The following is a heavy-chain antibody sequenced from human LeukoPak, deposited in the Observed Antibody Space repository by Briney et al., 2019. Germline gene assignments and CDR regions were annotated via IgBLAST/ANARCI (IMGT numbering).Heavy chain of an antibody. D-gene: IGHD5-18*01. Sequence: ASVTVSCKASGYTFISYGISWVRQAPGQGLEGMGRISPYNDTTDYAQTFLARLTMTAHTSPSTAYIELRTPRSDDSAVFYCARTIGGVYSYAPYFDYWGQGSLVAVAS. CDR3: ARTIGGVYSYAPYFDY. J-gene: IGHJ4*02. CDR1: GYTFISYG. V-gene: IGHV1-18*01. CDR2: ISPYNDTT.